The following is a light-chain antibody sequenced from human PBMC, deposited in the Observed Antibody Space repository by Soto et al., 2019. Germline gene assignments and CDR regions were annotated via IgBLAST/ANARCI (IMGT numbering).Light chain of an antibody. V-gene: IGLV2-8*01. CDR1: SSDVGAYDY. J-gene: IGLJ1*01. CDR2: DVN. Sequence: QSALTQPPSASGSPGQSVAISCTGTSSDVGAYDYVSWYQQHPGKGPKLLMYDVNKRPSGVPDRFSGSKSGNTASLTVTGLQAEDEADYYCSSYAGTHIVFGTGTQLTVL. CDR3: SSYAGTHIV.